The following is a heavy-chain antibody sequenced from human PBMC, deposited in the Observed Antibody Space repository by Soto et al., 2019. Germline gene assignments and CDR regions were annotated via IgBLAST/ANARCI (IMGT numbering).Heavy chain of an antibody. CDR1: GGTFSSYA. V-gene: IGHV1-69*12. CDR3: SAHGRMVYATFDY. D-gene: IGHD2-8*01. CDR2: IIPIFGTA. J-gene: IGHJ4*02. Sequence: QVQLVQSGAEVKKPGSSVKVSCKASGGTFSSYAISWVRQAPGQGLEWKGGIIPIFGTANYAQKFQGRVTITADESTSTAYMELSSLRSEDTAVYYCSAHGRMVYATFDYWGQGTLVTVSS.